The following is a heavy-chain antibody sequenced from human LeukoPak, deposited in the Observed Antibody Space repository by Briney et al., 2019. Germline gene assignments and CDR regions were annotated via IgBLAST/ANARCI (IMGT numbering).Heavy chain of an antibody. D-gene: IGHD3-10*01. CDR3: ARDASVSGFFMDV. V-gene: IGHV3-66*01. Sequence: PGGSLRLSCAASGFTVSSNYMSWVRQAPGKGLEWVSVIYSGGSTYYADSVKGRFTISRDNSKNTLYLQMNSLRAEDTAVYYCARDASVSGFFMDVWGQGTTVTVSS. CDR1: GFTVSSNY. CDR2: IYSGGST. J-gene: IGHJ6*02.